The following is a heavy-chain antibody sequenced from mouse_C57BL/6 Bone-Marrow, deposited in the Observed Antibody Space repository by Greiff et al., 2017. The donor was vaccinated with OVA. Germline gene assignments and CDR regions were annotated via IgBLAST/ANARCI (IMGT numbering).Heavy chain of an antibody. CDR1: GFSLTSYG. CDR3: AKQGGKSFMRGFDY. V-gene: IGHV2-3*01. CDR2: IWGDGST. J-gene: IGHJ2*01. D-gene: IGHD1-2*01. Sequence: VMLVESGPGLVAPSQSLSITCTVSGFSLTSYGVSWVRQPPGKGLEWLGVIWGDGSTNYHSALISRLSTSKDNSKSQVFLKLNSLQTDDTATYYCAKQGGKSFMRGFDYWGQGTTLTVSS.